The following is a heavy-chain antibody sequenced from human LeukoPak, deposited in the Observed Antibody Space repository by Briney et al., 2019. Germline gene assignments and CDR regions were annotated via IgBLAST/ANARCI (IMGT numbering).Heavy chain of an antibody. CDR1: GFTFSDYA. D-gene: IGHD3-16*01. CDR2: ISGSGHTT. J-gene: IGHJ4*02. V-gene: IGHV3-23*01. Sequence: GGSLRLSCAASGFTFSDYATPWVRQAPGKGLEWVSTISGSGHTTYYSDSVKGRFTIFRDNSENTLYLQLNSLRAEDTAVYYCAKGGWGTVLDYWGQGTLVTVSP. CDR3: AKGGWGTVLDY.